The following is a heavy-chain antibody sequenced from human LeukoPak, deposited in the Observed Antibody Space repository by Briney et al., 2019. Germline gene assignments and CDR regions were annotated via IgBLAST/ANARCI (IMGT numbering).Heavy chain of an antibody. J-gene: IGHJ4*02. CDR1: GGSISSSSYY. D-gene: IGHD6-13*01. CDR3: ARVGIAAAAVVDY. V-gene: IGHV4-39*07. CDR2: IYYSGST. Sequence: PSETLSLTCTVSGGSISSSSYYWGWIRQPPGKGLEWIGSIYYSGSTYYNPSLKSRVTISVDKSKNQFSLKLSSVTAADTAVYYCARVGIAAAAVVDYWGQGTLVTVSS.